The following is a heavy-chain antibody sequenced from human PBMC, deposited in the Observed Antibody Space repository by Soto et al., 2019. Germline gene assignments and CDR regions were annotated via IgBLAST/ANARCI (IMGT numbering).Heavy chain of an antibody. D-gene: IGHD1-26*01. CDR1: GFTFSSYA. CDR2: ISYDGSNK. Sequence: QVQLVESGGGVVQPGRSLRLSCAASGFTFSSYAMHWVRQAPGKGLEWVAVISYDGSNKYYADSVKGRFTISRDNSKNTLYLQMNSLRAEDTAVYYCASIEENDYWGQGTLVTVSS. J-gene: IGHJ4*02. CDR3: ASIEENDY. V-gene: IGHV3-30-3*01.